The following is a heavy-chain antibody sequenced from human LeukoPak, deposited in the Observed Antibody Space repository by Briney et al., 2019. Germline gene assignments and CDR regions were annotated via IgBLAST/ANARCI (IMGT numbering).Heavy chain of an antibody. D-gene: IGHD3-16*02. J-gene: IGHJ4*02. Sequence: GGSLRLSCAASGFIFSDYYMNWVRQAPGKGLEWVSYISSSSSTIYYADSVKGRFTISRDNAKNSLYLQMNSLRAEDTAVYYCARARGRYDYVWGSYRYDYYFDYWGQGTLVTVSS. CDR2: ISSSSSTI. CDR3: ARARGRYDYVWGSYRYDYYFDY. CDR1: GFIFSDYY. V-gene: IGHV3-11*04.